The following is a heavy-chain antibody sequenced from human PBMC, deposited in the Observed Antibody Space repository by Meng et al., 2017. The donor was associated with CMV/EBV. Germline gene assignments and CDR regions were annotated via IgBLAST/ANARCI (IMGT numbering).Heavy chain of an antibody. V-gene: IGHV3-52*01. Sequence: LSLTCAASGFTFSSSWMHWVCQAPEKGLEWVADIKCDGSEKYYVDSVKGRLTISRDNAKNSLYLQVNSLRAEDMTVYYCVRIDGIRGGFDYWGQGTLVTVSS. CDR1: GFTFSSSW. J-gene: IGHJ4*02. D-gene: IGHD3-10*01. CDR3: VRIDGIRGGFDY. CDR2: IKCDGSEK.